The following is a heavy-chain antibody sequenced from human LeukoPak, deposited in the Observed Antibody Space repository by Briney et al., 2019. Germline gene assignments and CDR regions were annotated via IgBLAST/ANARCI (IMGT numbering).Heavy chain of an antibody. CDR2: IYYSGST. D-gene: IGHD3-22*01. Sequence: SETLSLTCTVSGGSISSYYWSWIRQPPGKGLEWVGYIYYSGSTNYNPSLKSRVTISVDTSKNQFSLKLSSVTAADTAVYYCARDYYDSSGYSDDAFDIWGQGTMVTVSS. CDR3: ARDYYDSSGYSDDAFDI. J-gene: IGHJ3*02. V-gene: IGHV4-59*01. CDR1: GGSISSYY.